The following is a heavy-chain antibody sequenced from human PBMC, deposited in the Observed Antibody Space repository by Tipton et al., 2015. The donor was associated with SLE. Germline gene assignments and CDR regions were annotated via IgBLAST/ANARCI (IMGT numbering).Heavy chain of an antibody. J-gene: IGHJ6*03. CDR2: IHHSGSI. V-gene: IGHV4-59*12. Sequence: LRLSCTISSGSISTYHWSWLRQPPGKGLEWIGYIHHSGSINYNPSLRSQVTMSVDKSTNQFSLRLNSVTASDTAVYYCARDCQVPSGAWDFYYYMDVWGRGTTVTVSS. D-gene: IGHD1-26*01. CDR1: SGSISTYH. CDR3: ARDCQVPSGAWDFYYYMDV.